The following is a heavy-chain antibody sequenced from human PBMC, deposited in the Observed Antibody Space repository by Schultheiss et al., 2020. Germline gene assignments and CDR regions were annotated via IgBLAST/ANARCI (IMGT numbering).Heavy chain of an antibody. CDR2: INHSGST. J-gene: IGHJ4*02. Sequence: SETLSLTCTVSGGSISSSSYYWGWIRQPPGKGLEWIGEINHSGSTNYNPSLKSRVTISVDTSKNQFSLKLSSVTAADTAVYYCARDGVVITPFDYWGQGTLVTVSS. CDR3: ARDGVVITPFDY. D-gene: IGHD3-3*01. CDR1: GGSISSSSYY. V-gene: IGHV4-39*07.